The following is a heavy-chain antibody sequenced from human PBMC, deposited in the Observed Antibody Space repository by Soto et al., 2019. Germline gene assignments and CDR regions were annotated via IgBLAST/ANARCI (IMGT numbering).Heavy chain of an antibody. J-gene: IGHJ4*02. CDR1: GFTFTSSA. CDR3: AAEGPGGSGSYSPGG. Sequence: QMPLVQSGPEVKKPGTSVKVSCKASGFTFTSSAVQWVRQARGQRLEWIGWIVVGSGNTNYAQKFQERVTITRDMSTSTAYMELSSLRSEDTAVYYCAAEGPGGSGSYSPGGWGQGTLVTVSS. CDR2: IVVGSGNT. V-gene: IGHV1-58*01. D-gene: IGHD3-10*01.